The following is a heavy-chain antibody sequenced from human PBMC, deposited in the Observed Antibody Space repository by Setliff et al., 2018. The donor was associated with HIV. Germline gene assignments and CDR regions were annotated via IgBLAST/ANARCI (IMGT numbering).Heavy chain of an antibody. Sequence: ASVKVSCKASGYTFTSYDINWVRQATGQGLEWMAWINPNSGNIDYAQKFQGRVTMTKNTSISTAYLELSSLRSEDTAVCCCARGSFFGDYGNYYYYALDVWGQGTTVTVSS. CDR1: GYTFTSYD. J-gene: IGHJ6*02. V-gene: IGHV1-8*01. CDR3: ARGSFFGDYGNYYYYALDV. CDR2: INPNSGNI. D-gene: IGHD4-17*01.